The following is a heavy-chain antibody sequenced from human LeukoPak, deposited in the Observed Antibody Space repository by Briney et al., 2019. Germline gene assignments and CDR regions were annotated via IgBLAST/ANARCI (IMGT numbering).Heavy chain of an antibody. V-gene: IGHV3-74*01. Sequence: GRSLRLSCAASGFTFSNYWMHWVRQVPGKGLLWVSHINSDGSITDYADSVKGRFTISRDNARNTLSLQMDSLRVEDTAVYYCARNPTGDYDYWGQGALVTVSS. CDR3: ARNPTGDYDY. J-gene: IGHJ4*02. CDR2: INSDGSIT. CDR1: GFTFSNYW. D-gene: IGHD2-8*02.